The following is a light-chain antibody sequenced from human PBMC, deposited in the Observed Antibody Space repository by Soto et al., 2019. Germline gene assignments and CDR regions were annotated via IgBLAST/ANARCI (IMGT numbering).Light chain of an antibody. CDR2: GAS. V-gene: IGKV3-20*01. CDR1: QSVSSSY. CDR3: QQYGNSPLYT. J-gene: IGKJ2*01. Sequence: EIVLTQSPGTLSLSPGERATLSCRASQSVSSSYLAWFQQKPGQAPRLLIYGASSRATGIPDWFSGSGSGTDFTLTISRLEPEDFAVYYCQQYGNSPLYTFGQGTKLEIK.